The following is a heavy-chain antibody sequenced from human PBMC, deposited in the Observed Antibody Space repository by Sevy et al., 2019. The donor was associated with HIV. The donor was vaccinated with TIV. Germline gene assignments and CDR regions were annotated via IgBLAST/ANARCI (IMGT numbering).Heavy chain of an antibody. V-gene: IGHV3-9*01. CDR1: GFTFDDYA. J-gene: IGHJ6*02. D-gene: IGHD2-2*01. CDR3: AKEVGAKRGCSSTSCPYYYYGMDV. Sequence: GGSLRLSCAASGFTFDDYAMHWVRQAPGKGLEWVSGISWNSGSIGYADSVKGRFTISRDNAKNSLYLQMNSLRAEDTAVYCCAKEVGAKRGCSSTSCPYYYYGMDVWGQGTTVTVSS. CDR2: ISWNSGSI.